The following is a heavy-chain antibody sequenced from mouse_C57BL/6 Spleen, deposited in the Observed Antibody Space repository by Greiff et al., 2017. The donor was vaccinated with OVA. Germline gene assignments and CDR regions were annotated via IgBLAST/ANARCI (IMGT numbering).Heavy chain of an antibody. V-gene: IGHV1-7*01. D-gene: IGHD2-1*01. CDR3: ARDAIYYGNYPYGMGY. CDR2: INPSSGYT. Sequence: QVQLKESGAELAKPGASVKLSCKASGYTFTSYWMHWVKQRPGQGLEWIGYINPSSGYTKYNQKFKDKATLTADKSSSTAYMQLSSLTYEDSAVYYGARDAIYYGNYPYGMGYWGQGAGVTVSA. CDR1: GYTFTSYW. J-gene: IGHJ4*01.